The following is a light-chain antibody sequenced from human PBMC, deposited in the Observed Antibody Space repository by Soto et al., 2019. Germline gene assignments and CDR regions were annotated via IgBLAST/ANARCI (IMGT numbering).Light chain of an antibody. CDR2: DAF. V-gene: IGKV3-11*01. CDR3: RQRYNWPRT. J-gene: IGKJ4*01. CDR1: QSIGNS. Sequence: TVLTQSPATLSLSPGERATLSCKASQSIGNSLGWFQQKPGQAPRLLIDDAFNRATGIPARFTGSGSGSDFTPAISGLAPEDFGVYYCRQRYNWPRTFGGGTKVEIK.